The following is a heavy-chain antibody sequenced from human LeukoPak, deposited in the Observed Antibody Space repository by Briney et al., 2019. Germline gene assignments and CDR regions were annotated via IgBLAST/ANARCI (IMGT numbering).Heavy chain of an antibody. CDR3: ARDGELWFGELLRGTDAFDI. V-gene: IGHV3-48*01. D-gene: IGHD3-10*01. Sequence: GGSLRLSCAASGFTFSSHSMNWVRQAPGKGLEWVSYISSSSSTIYYADSVKGRFTISRDNAKNSLYLQMNSLRAEDTAVYYCARDGELWFGELLRGTDAFDIWGQGTMVTVSS. CDR2: ISSSSSTI. CDR1: GFTFSSHS. J-gene: IGHJ3*02.